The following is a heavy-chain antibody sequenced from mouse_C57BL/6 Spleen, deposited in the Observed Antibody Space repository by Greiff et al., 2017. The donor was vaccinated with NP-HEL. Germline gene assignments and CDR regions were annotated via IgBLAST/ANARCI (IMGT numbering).Heavy chain of an antibody. J-gene: IGHJ2*01. CDR1: GFNIKDYY. CDR2: IDPEDGDT. CDR3: TTFYYYGSSYCFDY. D-gene: IGHD1-1*01. Sequence: EVQLQQSGAELVRPGASVKLSCTASGFNIKDYYMHWVKQRPEQGLEWIGRIDPEDGDTEYAPKFQGKATMTADTSSNTAYLQLSSLTSEDTAVYYCTTFYYYGSSYCFDYWGQGTTLTVSS. V-gene: IGHV14-1*01.